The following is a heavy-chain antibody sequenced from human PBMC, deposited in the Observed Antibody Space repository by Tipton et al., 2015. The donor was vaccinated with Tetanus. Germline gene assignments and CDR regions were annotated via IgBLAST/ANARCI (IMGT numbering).Heavy chain of an antibody. CDR3: VRDGGSSGWLAY. CDR1: GFIVSSHY. V-gene: IGHV3-53*01. Sequence: GSLRLSCVASGFIVSSHYMSWVRQAPGKGLEWVSVMYSGGDTYYVDSVKGRFSISRDNAKNTLYLQMNSLRVEDTAVYYCVRDGGSSGWLAYWGQGTLATVSS. CDR2: MYSGGDT. D-gene: IGHD6-19*01. J-gene: IGHJ4*02.